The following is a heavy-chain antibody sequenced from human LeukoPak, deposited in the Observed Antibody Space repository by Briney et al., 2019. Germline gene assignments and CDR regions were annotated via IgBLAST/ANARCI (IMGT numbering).Heavy chain of an antibody. V-gene: IGHV1-69*02. Sequence: GASVKVSCKASGDTFSSYTISWVRQAPGQGLEWMGRIIPTLGVTKNTQKFQGRVTISADKSTGTAYRELRSLRNEDTAVYYCTAVYSSPTVYFDYWGQGTLITVSS. CDR2: IIPTLGVT. J-gene: IGHJ4*02. CDR3: TAVYSSPTVYFDY. CDR1: GDTFSSYT. D-gene: IGHD6-19*01.